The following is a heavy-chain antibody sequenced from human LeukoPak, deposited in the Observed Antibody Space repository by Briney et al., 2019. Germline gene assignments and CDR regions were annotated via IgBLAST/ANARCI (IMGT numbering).Heavy chain of an antibody. CDR1: GYTFTSYD. J-gene: IGHJ5*02. D-gene: IGHD4-23*01. V-gene: IGHV1-8*01. Sequence: ASVKVPCKASGYTFTSYDINWVRHATGQGLEWMGWMNPNSGNTGYAQKFQGRVTMTRNTSISTAYMELSSLRSEDTAVYYCARFKRQTTVVTSWFDPWGQGTLVTVSS. CDR3: ARFKRQTTVVTSWFDP. CDR2: MNPNSGNT.